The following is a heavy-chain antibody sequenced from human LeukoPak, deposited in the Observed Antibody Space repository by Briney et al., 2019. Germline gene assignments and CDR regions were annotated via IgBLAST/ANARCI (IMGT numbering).Heavy chain of an antibody. V-gene: IGHV3-20*04. CDR3: ARSYAQYCSTAGCSHCDH. CDR1: GFTFDDYG. Sequence: GRSQRLSCAASGFTFDDYGMAWVRHAPGKGLEWVTCINWNGGRTGYADSVKGRFPISRDNAKNSLYLKMNSLRTEDTAFYCCARSYAQYCSTAGCSHCDHWGQGTLVTVSS. D-gene: IGHD2-2*01. CDR2: INWNGGRT. J-gene: IGHJ4*02.